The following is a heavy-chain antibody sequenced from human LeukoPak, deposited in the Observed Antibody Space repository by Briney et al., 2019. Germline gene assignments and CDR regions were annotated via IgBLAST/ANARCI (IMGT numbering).Heavy chain of an antibody. J-gene: IGHJ4*02. CDR3: ASRFVRVRGVISVLDDY. CDR2: IYTSGST. V-gene: IGHV4-61*02. Sequence: SETLSLTCTVSGGSISSGSYYWSWIRQPAGKGLEWIGRIYTSGSTNYNPSLKSRVTISVDTSKNQFSLKLSSVTAADTAVYYCASRFVRVRGVISVLDDYWGQGTLVTVSS. CDR1: GGSISSGSYY. D-gene: IGHD3-10*02.